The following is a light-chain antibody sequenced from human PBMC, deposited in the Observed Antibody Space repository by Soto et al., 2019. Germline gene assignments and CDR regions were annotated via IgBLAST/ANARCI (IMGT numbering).Light chain of an antibody. Sequence: DIQMTQSPSSLSASGADRVTITCRASQTVSGWFAWYQQKRGKAHKLMIYKASTLKSGVPSRFSGRGSGTEFTLTISSLQPDDFATYCSQHYNSYSEAFGQGTKVGIK. V-gene: IGKV1-5*03. CDR1: QTVSGW. J-gene: IGKJ1*01. CDR3: QHYNSYSEA. CDR2: KAS.